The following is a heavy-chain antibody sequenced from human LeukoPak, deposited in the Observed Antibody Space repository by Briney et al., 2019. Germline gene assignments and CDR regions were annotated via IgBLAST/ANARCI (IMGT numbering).Heavy chain of an antibody. CDR1: GDSVSSNSDA. CDR3: ARSSGLELRGGWDYFDG. D-gene: IGHD1-7*01. CDR2: TYYRSKWYN. J-gene: IGHJ4*02. V-gene: IGHV6-1*01. Sequence: PSQTLSLTCAISGDSVSSNSDAWNWIRQSPSRGLEWLGRTYYRSKWYNDYAVSVKSRITINPDTSKNQFSLQLNSVTPEDTAVYYCARSSGLELRGGWDYFDGCDQASLVTVSS.